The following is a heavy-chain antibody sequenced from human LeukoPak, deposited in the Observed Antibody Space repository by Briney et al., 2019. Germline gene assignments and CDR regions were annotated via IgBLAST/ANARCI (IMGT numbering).Heavy chain of an antibody. V-gene: IGHV4-39*02. CDR3: ARESPTDMGRGFDY. J-gene: IGHJ4*02. CDR1: GGSISSSSYY. CDR2: IYYSGST. Sequence: PSETLSLTCTVSGGSISSSSYYWGWIRQPPGKGLEWIGSIYYSGSTYYNPSLKSRVTISVDTSKNQFSLELSSVTAADTAVYYCARESPTDMGRGFDYWGQGTLVTVSS. D-gene: IGHD3-10*01.